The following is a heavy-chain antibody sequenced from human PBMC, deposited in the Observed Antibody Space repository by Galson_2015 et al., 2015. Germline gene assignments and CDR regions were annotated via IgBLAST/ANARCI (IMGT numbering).Heavy chain of an antibody. Sequence: SLRLSCAVAGLTFSNFEMNWVRQAPGKGLEWVSYISNSGTTIYYADSVKGRFTISRDNAKSSLYLQMNSPRAEDTAVYYCARGGYCTITTCYWLNAFEIWGQGTVVTVSS. CDR3: ARGGYCTITTCYWLNAFEI. CDR1: GLTFSNFE. V-gene: IGHV3-48*03. D-gene: IGHD2-2*01. J-gene: IGHJ3*02. CDR2: ISNSGTTI.